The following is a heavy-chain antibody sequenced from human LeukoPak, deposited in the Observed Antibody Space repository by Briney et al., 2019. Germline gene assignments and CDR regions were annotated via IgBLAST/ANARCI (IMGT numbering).Heavy chain of an antibody. J-gene: IGHJ4*02. V-gene: IGHV3-23*01. Sequence: HPGGPLRLSCAASEFTFSTYAMRWVRPAPGKGLEWVSSISASGSLTYYADSVKGRFTISRDNSKSILFLQMSSLTVEDTAVYYWAKGWFGETLHGPHDYWGQGTLVTVSS. D-gene: IGHD3-10*01. CDR1: EFTFSTYA. CDR2: ISASGSLT. CDR3: AKGWFGETLHGPHDY.